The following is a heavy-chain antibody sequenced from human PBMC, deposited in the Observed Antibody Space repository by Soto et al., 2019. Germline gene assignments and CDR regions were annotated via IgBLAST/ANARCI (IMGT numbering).Heavy chain of an antibody. J-gene: IGHJ3*02. CDR2: IFPDDSDT. D-gene: IGHD1-1*01. CDR1: GYTFTNYW. V-gene: IGHV5-51*01. CDR3: ARHGASNRYNDAFNI. Sequence: GESLKISCKGSGYTFTNYWINWVRQMPGKGLEWMGIIFPDDSDTRHSPSFQGQITISVDKSMSTAYLQWNSLRASDTAMYYCARHGASNRYNDAFNIWGQGTMVTVSS.